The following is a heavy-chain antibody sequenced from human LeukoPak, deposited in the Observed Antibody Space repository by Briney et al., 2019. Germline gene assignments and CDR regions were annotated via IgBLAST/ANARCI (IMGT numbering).Heavy chain of an antibody. Sequence: SETLSLTCTVSGGSVSSGSYYWSWIRQPPGKGLEWIGYIYYSGSTNYNPSLRSRVTISVGTSKNQFSLKLSSVTAADTAVYYCASYYYGSGSYEVWFDPWGQGTLVTVSS. CDR2: IYYSGST. CDR1: GGSVSSGSYY. D-gene: IGHD3-10*01. V-gene: IGHV4-61*01. J-gene: IGHJ5*02. CDR3: ASYYYGSGSYEVWFDP.